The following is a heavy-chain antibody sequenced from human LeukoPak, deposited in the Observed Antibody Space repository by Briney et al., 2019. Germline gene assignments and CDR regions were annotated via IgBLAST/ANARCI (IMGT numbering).Heavy chain of an antibody. D-gene: IGHD6-13*01. CDR3: AREGLKSRSYSY. V-gene: IGHV3-7*03. CDR1: GFMFSSNW. J-gene: IGHJ4*02. Sequence: GGSLRLSCAASGFMFSSNWMSWVRLAPGKGLEWVANIKEDGSEKYYVDSVKGRFTISRDNAKNSLYLQVNSLRAEDTAVYYCAREGLKSRSYSYWGQGTLVTVSS. CDR2: IKEDGSEK.